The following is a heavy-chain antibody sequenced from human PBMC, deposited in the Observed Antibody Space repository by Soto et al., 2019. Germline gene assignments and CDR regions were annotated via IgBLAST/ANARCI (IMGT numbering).Heavy chain of an antibody. D-gene: IGHD1-1*01. CDR2: ISALNGNT. V-gene: IGHV1-18*01. J-gene: IGHJ4*02. CDR1: TFTSYG. Sequence: TFTSYGITWVRQAPGQGLEWMGWISALNGNTDYAQKLQGRVIVTRDTSTSTAYMELRSLRSDDTAVYYCARGRYGDYWGQGALVTVSS. CDR3: ARGRYGDY.